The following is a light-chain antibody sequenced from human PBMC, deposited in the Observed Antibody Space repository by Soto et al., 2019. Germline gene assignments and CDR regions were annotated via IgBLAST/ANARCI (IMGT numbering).Light chain of an antibody. CDR1: HSINTSF. CDR2: AAS. V-gene: IGKV3-20*01. J-gene: IGKJ3*01. CDR3: QQYASAPFS. Sequence: PGTLSLSPGDRATLSCRASHSINTSFLAWFQQKPGQAPRLLIYAASTRATGIPDRFSGSASETDFTLTINRLEPEDSAVYYCQQYASAPFSLGPGTKVDIK.